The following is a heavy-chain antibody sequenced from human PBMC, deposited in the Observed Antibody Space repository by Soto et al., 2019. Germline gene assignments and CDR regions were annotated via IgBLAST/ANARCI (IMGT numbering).Heavy chain of an antibody. CDR1: GVSIDKYY. J-gene: IGHJ6*01. V-gene: IGHV4-59*01. CDR3: ARGIQPPTLSPWDV. D-gene: IGHD2-2*01. CDR2: IFYSGGT. Sequence: TSETLSLTCNVSGVSIDKYYWTWIRQSPGRGLEWIGYIFYSGGTNYNPSLKSRVTISADVSKSLVSLKMTSVSAADTALYYCARGIQPPTLSPWDVWGQGTPVTAPQ.